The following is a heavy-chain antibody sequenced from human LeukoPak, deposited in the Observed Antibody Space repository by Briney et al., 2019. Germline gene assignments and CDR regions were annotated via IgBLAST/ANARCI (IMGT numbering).Heavy chain of an antibody. CDR3: ARSHVDTAIYQPFDC. CDR1: GGSISSSSHY. D-gene: IGHD5-18*01. J-gene: IGHJ4*02. CDR2: IFYSGST. Sequence: SETLSLTCTVSGGSISSSSHYWGWIRQPPGKGLEWIGSIFYSGSTYYNPSLKSRVTISADTSKNQSSLNLTSVTAADTAVYYCARSHVDTAIYQPFDCWGQGTLVTVSS. V-gene: IGHV4-39*01.